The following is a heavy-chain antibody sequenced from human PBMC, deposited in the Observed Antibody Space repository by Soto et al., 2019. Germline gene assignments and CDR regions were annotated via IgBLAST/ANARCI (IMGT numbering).Heavy chain of an antibody. CDR3: ASTPKSNYDYVWGSYRNGYYFDY. V-gene: IGHV4-39*01. Sequence: SETLSLTCTVSGGSISSSSYYWGWIRQPPGKGLEWIGSIYYSGSTYYNPSLKSRVTISVDTSKNQFSLKLSSVTAADTAVYYCASTPKSNYDYVWGSYRNGYYFDYRGQGTLVTVSS. D-gene: IGHD3-16*02. J-gene: IGHJ4*02. CDR1: GGSISSSSYY. CDR2: IYYSGST.